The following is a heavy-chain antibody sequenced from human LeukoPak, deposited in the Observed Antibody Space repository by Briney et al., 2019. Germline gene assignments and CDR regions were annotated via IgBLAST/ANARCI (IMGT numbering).Heavy chain of an antibody. CDR1: GFTVSSNE. CDR2: ISGGST. Sequence: GGSLRLSCAASGFTVSSNEMSWVRQAPGKGLEWVSSISGGSTYYADSVKGRFTISRDNSKNTLYLQMNSLKPEDTAMYYCASISRGYIDNWFDPWGQGTLVSVSS. D-gene: IGHD5-18*01. CDR3: ASISRGYIDNWFDP. V-gene: IGHV3-38-3*01. J-gene: IGHJ5*02.